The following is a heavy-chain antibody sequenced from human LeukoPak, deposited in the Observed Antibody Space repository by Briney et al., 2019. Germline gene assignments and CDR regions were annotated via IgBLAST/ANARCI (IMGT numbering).Heavy chain of an antibody. D-gene: IGHD3-10*01. V-gene: IGHV3-48*01. J-gene: IGHJ3*02. CDR2: ISSSSSTI. CDR3: ARDGKIPRGSNAFDI. CDR1: GFTFSSYS. Sequence: GGSLRLSCAASGFTFSSYSMNWVRQAPGKGLEWVSYISSSSSTIYYADSVKGRFTISRDNAKNSLYLQMNSLRAEDTAVYYCARDGKIPRGSNAFDIWGQGTMVTVSS.